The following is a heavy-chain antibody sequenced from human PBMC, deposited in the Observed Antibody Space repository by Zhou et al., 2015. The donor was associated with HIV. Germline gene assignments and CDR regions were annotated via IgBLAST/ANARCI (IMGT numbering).Heavy chain of an antibody. D-gene: IGHD1-14*01. Sequence: QVKLEQSAGPEVKEPGASLILFCKSSGFTFNQFYIHWVRHSPGRGLEWVGMVVSNNLETTYAPNFRGRVTSTRDPSSPTIYMKLDNLQSGDTAIYFCVVSGDQYFESWGPDRWSPSR. J-gene: IGHJ5*01. CDR3: VVSGDQYFES. V-gene: IGHV1-2*02. CDR2: VVSNNLET. CDR1: GFTFNQFY.